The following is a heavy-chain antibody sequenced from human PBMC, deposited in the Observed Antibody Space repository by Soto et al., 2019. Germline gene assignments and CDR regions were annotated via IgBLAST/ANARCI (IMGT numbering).Heavy chain of an antibody. Sequence: GPSGGVYCKSSGSSFTGYYIHWVGQAPGQGLEWMGWVNPNSGDTDYAQKFQGRVTMTRDTSISTASMDLRSLSSDDTALYYCARFRGVLDAFDLWGQGTMVPVSS. CDR1: GSSFTGYY. V-gene: IGHV1-2*02. CDR3: ARFRGVLDAFDL. CDR2: VNPNSGDT. D-gene: IGHD2-8*01. J-gene: IGHJ3*01.